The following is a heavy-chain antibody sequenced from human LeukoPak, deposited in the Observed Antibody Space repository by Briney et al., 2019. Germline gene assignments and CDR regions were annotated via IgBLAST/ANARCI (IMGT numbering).Heavy chain of an antibody. V-gene: IGHV3-30*02. J-gene: IGHJ4*02. CDR1: GFTFSSYA. CDR2: IRFDGSKE. CDR3: AKPFTAYSGLPFFDS. Sequence: PGGSLRLSCAASGFTFSSYAMHWVRQAPGKGLEWVAFIRFDGSKEYHADSVKGRFTISRDNSKNTLYLKMNSLRAEDTAVYYCAKPFTAYSGLPFFDSWGQGTLVTVSS. D-gene: IGHD5-12*01.